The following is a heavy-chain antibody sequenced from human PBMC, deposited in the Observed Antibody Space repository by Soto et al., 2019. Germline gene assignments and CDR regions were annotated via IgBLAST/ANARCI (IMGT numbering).Heavy chain of an antibody. V-gene: IGHV1-69*13. J-gene: IGHJ4*02. CDR1: GGTFSSYA. CDR3: AAFGVVKSDY. D-gene: IGHD3-3*01. CDR2: IIPIFGTA. Sequence: GASVTVSCKASGGTFSSYAISWVRQAPGQGLEWMGGIIPIFGTANYAQKFQGRVTITADESTSTAYMELSSLRSEDTAVYYCAAFGVVKSDYWGQGTLVTVSS.